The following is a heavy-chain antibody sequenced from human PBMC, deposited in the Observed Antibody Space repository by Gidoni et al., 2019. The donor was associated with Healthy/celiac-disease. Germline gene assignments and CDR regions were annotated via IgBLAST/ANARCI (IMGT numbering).Heavy chain of an antibody. Sequence: QVQLVQSGAEGKKPGSSVKVSCKASGGTFSSYAISWVRQAPGQGLEWMGGIIPIFGTANYAQKFQGRVTITADESTSTAYMELSSLRSEDTAVYYCARDHGYCSSTSCSTGWFDPWGQGTLVTVSS. V-gene: IGHV1-69*01. D-gene: IGHD2-2*01. CDR3: ARDHGYCSSTSCSTGWFDP. CDR2: IIPIFGTA. J-gene: IGHJ5*02. CDR1: GGTFSSYA.